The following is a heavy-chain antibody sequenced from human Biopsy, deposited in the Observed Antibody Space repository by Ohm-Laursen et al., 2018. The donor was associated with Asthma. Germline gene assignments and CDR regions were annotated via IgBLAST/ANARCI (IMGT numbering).Heavy chain of an antibody. D-gene: IGHD1-26*01. J-gene: IGHJ4*02. CDR1: GGSFSTYA. V-gene: IGHV1-69*13. Sequence: SVKVSCKTSGGSFSTYAFMWVRQAPGQGLEWMGGIIPVFHTINYAQKFQGRVTITADESTGTAYMELSSLRSEDTAVYYCARALPYSGSYFRYWGQGTLVTVSS. CDR2: IIPVFHTI. CDR3: ARALPYSGSYFRY.